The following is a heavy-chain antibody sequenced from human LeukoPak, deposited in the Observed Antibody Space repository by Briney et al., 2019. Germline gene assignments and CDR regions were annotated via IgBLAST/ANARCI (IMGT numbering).Heavy chain of an antibody. CDR1: GFPFSSYA. J-gene: IGHJ4*02. CDR2: ISGSGGST. V-gene: IGHV3-23*01. CDR3: ASAEETYYYGSGSFGIPY. D-gene: IGHD3-10*01. Sequence: PGGSLRLSFAASGFPFSSYAMSRVRQAPGKGLDWVSTISGSGGSTYYADSVKGRFTISRDNSKNTLYLQMNSLAAEDTAVYYCASAEETYYYGSGSFGIPYWGQGTLVTVSS.